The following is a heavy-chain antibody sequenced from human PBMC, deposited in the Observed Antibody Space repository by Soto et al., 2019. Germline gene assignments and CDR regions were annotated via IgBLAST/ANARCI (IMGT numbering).Heavy chain of an antibody. J-gene: IGHJ4*02. V-gene: IGHV3-23*01. D-gene: IGHD1-26*01. CDR2: ISGSGDST. Sequence: GGSLRLSCAASGFTFSGYAMNWVRQAPGRGLEWVSAISGSGDSTYYADPVKGRFAISRDNSKNTLYLQMNSLRAEDTAVYYCAKGGNGGSYYAAYWGQGTLVTVSS. CDR1: GFTFSGYA. CDR3: AKGGNGGSYYAAY.